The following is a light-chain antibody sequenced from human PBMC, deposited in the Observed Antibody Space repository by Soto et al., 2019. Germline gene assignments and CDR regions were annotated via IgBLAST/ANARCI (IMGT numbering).Light chain of an antibody. CDR2: DAS. CDR3: QQRRNWQVT. J-gene: IGKJ5*01. V-gene: IGKV3-11*01. CDR1: QSVSTY. Sequence: EIVFTQSPVILAFSPRERTTPSRRASQSVSTYLAWYQQKPGQAPRLLIYDASNRATGIPARFSGSGSGTDFTLTISSLEPEDFAVYYCQQRRNWQVTFGQGTRLEIK.